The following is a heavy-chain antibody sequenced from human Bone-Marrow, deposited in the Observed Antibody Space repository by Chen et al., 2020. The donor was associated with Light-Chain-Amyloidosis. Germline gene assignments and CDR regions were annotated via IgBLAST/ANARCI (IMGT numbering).Heavy chain of an antibody. D-gene: IGHD3-16*01. V-gene: IGHV4-59*01. CDR3: ARSTYSLGFYVWYFYL. Sequence: QVQLQESGPGLVKPSETLSLTCTISGGSIGNYYWSWLRQPPGKGLEWIGYIYDSGGHNYSPSLRGRVSLSVVTSKIQFSLRLSTVTAAHTATSYCARSTYSLGFYVWYFYLWGRGTLVTVSS. J-gene: IGHJ2*01. CDR2: IYDSGGH. CDR1: GGSIGNYY.